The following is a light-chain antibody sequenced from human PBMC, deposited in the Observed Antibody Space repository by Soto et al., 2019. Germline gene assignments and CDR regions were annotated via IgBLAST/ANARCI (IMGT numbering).Light chain of an antibody. V-gene: IGKV1-27*01. J-gene: IGKJ4*01. CDR1: QGIGVY. CDR2: AAS. CDR3: QKYNSAPLT. Sequence: GDRVTITCRASQGIGVYLAWFQQKPGNVPRLLIYAASTLQSGVPSRFSGSGSGTDFTLTNSSLQPEDVATYYCQKYNSAPLTFGGGTKVEIK.